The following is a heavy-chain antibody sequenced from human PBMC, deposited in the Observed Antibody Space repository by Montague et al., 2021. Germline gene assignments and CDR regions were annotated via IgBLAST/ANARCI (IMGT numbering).Heavy chain of an antibody. D-gene: IGHD6-19*01. V-gene: IGHV2-5*01. CDR2: IYWNDDK. CDR1: GLSLNTRAVG. CDR3: ARHNSGWYSDFYY. J-gene: IGHJ4*02. Sequence: PALVKPTQTLTLTCNFSGLSLNTRAVGVGWIRQPPGKALEWLALIYWNDDKRYSPSLKSRLTITKDTSKNQVVLTMTNADPVDTATYYCARHNSGWYSDFYYWGQGTLLTVSS.